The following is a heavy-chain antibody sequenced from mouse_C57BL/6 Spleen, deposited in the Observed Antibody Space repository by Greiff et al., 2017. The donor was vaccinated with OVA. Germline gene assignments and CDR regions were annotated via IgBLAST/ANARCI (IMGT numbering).Heavy chain of an antibody. Sequence: VQLQESGPELVKPGASVKISCKASGYAFSSSWMNWVKQRPGKGLEWIGRIYPGDGDTNYNGKFKGKATLTADKSSSTAYMQLSSLTSEDSAVYFCARSYYYAFAYWGQGTLVTVSA. V-gene: IGHV1-82*01. CDR2: IYPGDGDT. J-gene: IGHJ3*01. CDR1: GYAFSSSW. D-gene: IGHD2-1*01. CDR3: ARSYYYAFAY.